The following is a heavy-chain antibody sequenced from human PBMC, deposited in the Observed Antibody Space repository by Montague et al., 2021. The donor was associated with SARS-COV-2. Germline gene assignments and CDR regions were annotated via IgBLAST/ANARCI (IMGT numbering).Heavy chain of an antibody. J-gene: IGHJ4*02. CDR2: IHSNGDT. V-gene: IGHV4-4*07. D-gene: IGHD1-26*01. CDR1: GGSISTYP. CDR3: ARGSVHYYSPFDN. Sequence: SETLSLTCTVSGGSISTYPWSWIRQPAGKALEWIGRIHSNGDTTXNPSLKSRVTMSVDTSKNQFSLKMTSVTAADTAMYYCARGSVHYYSPFDNWGQGNLVTVSS.